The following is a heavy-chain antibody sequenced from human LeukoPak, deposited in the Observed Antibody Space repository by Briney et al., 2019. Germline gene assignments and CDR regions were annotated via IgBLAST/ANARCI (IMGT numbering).Heavy chain of an antibody. V-gene: IGHV5-51*01. J-gene: IGHJ4*02. CDR2: IYPGDSDT. CDR1: GYSFTNYW. Sequence: GESLKTSCKGSGYSFTNYWIGWVRQMPRKGLELMGIIYPGDSDTRYSQSFQGQVTISADKSISTAYLPWSSLKASDTAMYYCARSLYCGGDCYSYYFDYWGQGTLVTVSS. CDR3: ARSLYCGGDCYSYYFDY. D-gene: IGHD2-21*02.